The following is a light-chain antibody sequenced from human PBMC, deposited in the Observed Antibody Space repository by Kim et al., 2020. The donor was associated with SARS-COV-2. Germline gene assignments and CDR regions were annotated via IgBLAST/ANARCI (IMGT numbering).Light chain of an antibody. Sequence: SVSPGERATLSCRASQIVSSNLAWYQQKPGQAPRLVIYSASTRATGIPARFSGSGSGTEFTLTISSLQSEDFAVYYCQQYNNWPYTFGQGTKLEI. V-gene: IGKV3-15*01. J-gene: IGKJ2*01. CDR3: QQYNNWPYT. CDR1: QIVSSN. CDR2: SAS.